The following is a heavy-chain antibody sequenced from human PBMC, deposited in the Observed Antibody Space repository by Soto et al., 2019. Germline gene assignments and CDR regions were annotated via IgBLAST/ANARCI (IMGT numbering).Heavy chain of an antibody. D-gene: IGHD1-7*01. CDR1: GGTFSSYA. CDR3: ARGPTGTTAEVSYYGMDV. J-gene: IGHJ6*02. V-gene: IGHV1-69*13. CDR2: IIPIFGTA. Sequence: SVKVSCKASGGTFSSYAISWVRQAPGQGLEWMGGIIPIFGTANYAQKFQGRVTITADESSSTAYMELSSLRSEDTAVYYCARGPTGTTAEVSYYGMDVWGQGTTVTVSS.